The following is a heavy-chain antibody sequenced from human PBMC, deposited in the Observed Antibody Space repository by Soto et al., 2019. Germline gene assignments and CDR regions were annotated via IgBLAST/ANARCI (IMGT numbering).Heavy chain of an antibody. CDR2: IYYNGNT. CDR3: ARCSLVVIPVPGFDP. V-gene: IGHV4-59*06. J-gene: IGHJ5*02. D-gene: IGHD2-15*01. CDR1: GGSITASY. Sequence: SETLSLTCTVSGGSITASYWNWIRQHPGRGLEWIGYIYYNGNTYYNPSLKSRVTVSVDTSKNQFSLNVRSVTAADTAVYYCARCSLVVIPVPGFDPWGQGTLVTVSS.